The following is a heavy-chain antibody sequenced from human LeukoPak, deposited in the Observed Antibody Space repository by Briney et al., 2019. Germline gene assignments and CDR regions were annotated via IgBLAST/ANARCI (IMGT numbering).Heavy chain of an antibody. CDR3: ARDLGDRDFWSGSGHYYYYYGMDV. J-gene: IGHJ6*02. V-gene: IGHV3-48*02. CDR2: ISSSSSTI. D-gene: IGHD3-3*01. CDR1: GFTFSSHS. Sequence: PGGSLRLSCAASGFTFSSHSMNWVRQAPGKGLEWVSYISSSSSTIYYADSVKGRFTISRDNAKNSLYLQMNSLRDEDTAVYYCARDLGDRDFWSGSGHYYYYYGMDVWGQGTTVTVSS.